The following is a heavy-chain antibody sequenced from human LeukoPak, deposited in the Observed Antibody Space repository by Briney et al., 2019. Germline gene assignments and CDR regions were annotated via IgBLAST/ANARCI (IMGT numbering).Heavy chain of an antibody. V-gene: IGHV3-23*01. CDR2: ISGSAGST. D-gene: IGHD1-26*01. CDR1: GFTLSSYA. J-gene: IGHJ4*02. Sequence: GGSLRLSCAASGFTLSSYAMSWVRQAPGKGLEWVSGISGSAGSTYYADSVKGRFTISRDNSKNTLYLQMNSLTDDDTAVYYCAKKWGVGTTTLDYFDYWGQGTLVTVSS. CDR3: AKKWGVGTTTLDYFDY.